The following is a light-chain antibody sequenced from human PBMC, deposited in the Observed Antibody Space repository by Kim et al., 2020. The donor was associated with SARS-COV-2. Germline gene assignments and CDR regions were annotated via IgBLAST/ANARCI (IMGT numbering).Light chain of an antibody. V-gene: IGLV3-19*01. CDR2: GKN. CDR3: NSRDSSTNHMV. J-gene: IGLJ2*01. CDR1: SLRNYY. Sequence: ALVQTVTITCQGDSLRNYYATWYQQKSGQAPVVVIYGKNNRPSGIPDRFSGSRSGNTASLTITGAQAEDEADYYCNSRDSSTNHMVFGGGTQLTVL.